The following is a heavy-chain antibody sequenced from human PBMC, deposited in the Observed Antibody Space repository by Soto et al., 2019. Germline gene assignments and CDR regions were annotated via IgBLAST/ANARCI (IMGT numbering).Heavy chain of an antibody. CDR1: GGSISSYY. D-gene: IGHD3-22*01. CDR3: ARGGGAYYYDSSGYSTLDY. V-gene: IGHV4-59*01. J-gene: IGHJ4*02. Sequence: SETLSLTCTVSGGSISSYYWSWIRQPPGKGLEWIGYIYYSGSTNYNPSLKSRVTISVDTSKNQFSLKLSSVTAAGTAVYYCARGGGAYYYDSSGYSTLDYWGQGTLVTVSS. CDR2: IYYSGST.